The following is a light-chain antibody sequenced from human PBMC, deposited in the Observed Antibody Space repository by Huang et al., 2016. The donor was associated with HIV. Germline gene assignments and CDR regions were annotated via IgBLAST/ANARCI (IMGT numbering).Light chain of an antibody. J-gene: IGKJ2*01. CDR2: GAS. CDR1: QTIGKY. Sequence: DIQMTQFPTSLSASVEDRVTITCRAGQTIGKYLNWYQQKSGRAPKLLIYGASNLQSGVPSRFSGRGSGTHFSLTINSRQPDDSAIYYCQQSYRTPRTFGQGTNLEI. V-gene: IGKV1-39*01. CDR3: QQSYRTPRT.